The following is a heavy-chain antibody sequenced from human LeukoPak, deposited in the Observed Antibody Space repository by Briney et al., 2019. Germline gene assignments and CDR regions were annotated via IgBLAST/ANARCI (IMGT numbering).Heavy chain of an antibody. CDR2: INHSGST. D-gene: IGHD2-2*01. CDR3: ARGGPGSTSHY. J-gene: IGHJ4*02. Sequence: PSETLSLTCAVYGGSFSGYYWSWIRQPPGKGLEWIGEINHSGSTNYNPSLKSRVTISVDTSKNQFSLKLSSVTAADTAVYYCARGGPGSTSHYWGQGTLVTVPS. CDR1: GGSFSGYY. V-gene: IGHV4-34*01.